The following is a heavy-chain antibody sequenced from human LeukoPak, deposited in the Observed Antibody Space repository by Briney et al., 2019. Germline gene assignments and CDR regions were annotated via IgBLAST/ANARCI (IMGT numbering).Heavy chain of an antibody. CDR2: KEQNGAVL. CDR3: ARDIGWFVFDS. J-gene: IGHJ4*02. Sequence: GGSLRLSCTASGFTFSHYWMTWVRQAPGKGPECVADKEQNGAVLRCVDSVKGRFTISRDNAKKSLYLQMDSLRAEDTAVYFCARDIGWFVFDSWGQGTLVAVSS. D-gene: IGHD6-19*01. CDR1: GFTFSHYW. V-gene: IGHV3-7*04.